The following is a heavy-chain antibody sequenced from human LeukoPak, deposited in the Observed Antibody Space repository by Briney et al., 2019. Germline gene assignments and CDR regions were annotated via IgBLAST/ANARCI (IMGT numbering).Heavy chain of an antibody. CDR1: GFNFSGYG. J-gene: IGHJ4*02. D-gene: IGHD3-16*02. CDR2: IWYDGNNE. CDR3: ARTGEFSAALDY. Sequence: RSLRLSCSASGFNFSGYGMNWVRQAPVQGLEWVAVIWYDGNNERYADSVKGRFTVSRDNSKNTLYLQMNSLRAEDTAVYYCARTGEFSAALDYWGQGTLVTVSS. V-gene: IGHV3-33*03.